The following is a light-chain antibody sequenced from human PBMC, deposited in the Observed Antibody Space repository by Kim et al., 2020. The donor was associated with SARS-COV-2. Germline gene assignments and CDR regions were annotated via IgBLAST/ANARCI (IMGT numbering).Light chain of an antibody. CDR2: DAS. V-gene: IGKV3-20*01. CDR3: QQYAHSPLT. J-gene: IGKJ4*01. CDR1: QTVTSSY. Sequence: EIVLTQSPGTLSLFPGERAILSCRASQTVTSSYLGWYQQKPGQTPRLLIYDASKRATGIPDRFSCSDSGTDFTLTISRLEPEDFAVYYFQQYAHSPLTFGGGTKVDIK.